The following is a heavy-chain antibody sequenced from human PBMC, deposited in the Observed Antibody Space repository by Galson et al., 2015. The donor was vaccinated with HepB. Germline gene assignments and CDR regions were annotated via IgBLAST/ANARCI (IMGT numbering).Heavy chain of an antibody. CDR3: ARVTVTAAEYFQH. D-gene: IGHD2-21*02. V-gene: IGHV1-69*02. Sequence: CKASGGTFSSYTISWVRQAPGQGLEWMGRIIPILGIANYAQKFQGRVTITADKSTSTAYMELSSLRSEDTAVYYCARVTVTAAEYFQHWGQGTLVTVSS. J-gene: IGHJ1*01. CDR2: IIPILGIA. CDR1: GGTFSSYT.